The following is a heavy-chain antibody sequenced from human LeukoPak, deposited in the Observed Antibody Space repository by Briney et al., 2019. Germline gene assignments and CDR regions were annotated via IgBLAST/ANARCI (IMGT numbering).Heavy chain of an antibody. CDR2: ISSSSSYI. J-gene: IGHJ4*02. CDR1: GFTFNTYT. V-gene: IGHV3-21*01. D-gene: IGHD2-21*02. CDR3: ARDRVTDY. Sequence: GGSLRLSCAASGFTFNTYTLNWVRQAPGKGLEWVSSISSSSSYIYYSDSVKGRFTISRDNAKNSLYLQMNSLRAEDTAVYYCARDRVTDYWGQGTLVTVSS.